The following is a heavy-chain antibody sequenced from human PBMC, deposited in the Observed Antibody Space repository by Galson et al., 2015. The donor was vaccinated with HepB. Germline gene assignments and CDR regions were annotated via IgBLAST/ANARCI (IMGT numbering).Heavy chain of an antibody. V-gene: IGHV3-43*01. CDR2: IRWAGGST. CDR1: GFTFDDST. J-gene: IGHJ4*02. D-gene: IGHD6-19*01. CDR3: AKEYSSGWYYFDY. Sequence: SLRLSCPASGFTFDDSTMHWVRQAPGKGLEWVSLIRWAGGSTYYADSVKGRFTISRDNSKNSLYLQMNSLRTEDTALYYCAKEYSSGWYYFDYWGQGTLVTVSS.